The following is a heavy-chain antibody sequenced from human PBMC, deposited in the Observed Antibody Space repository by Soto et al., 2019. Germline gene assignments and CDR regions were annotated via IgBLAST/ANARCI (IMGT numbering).Heavy chain of an antibody. J-gene: IGHJ4*02. CDR3: ARGDFDD. Sequence: EMQLVESGGGLVQPGGSLRLSCAASGFTVSDNYMSWVRQAPGKGLEWVSIIYRGGNTYYADSVKGRFTISRDNSKNTVNLQRNSLRVEETAVYYCARGDFDDWGQGTLVTVSS. CDR1: GFTVSDNY. V-gene: IGHV3-66*01. CDR2: IYRGGNT.